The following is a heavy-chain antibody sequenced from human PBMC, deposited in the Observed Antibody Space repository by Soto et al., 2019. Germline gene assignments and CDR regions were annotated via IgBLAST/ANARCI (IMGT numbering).Heavy chain of an antibody. Sequence: QITLKESGPTLVKPTQTLTLTCTFSGFSLSTRGVGVGWIRQPPGKALDWLALIYWDDDRRYNPSLKSRLTIXXDXSXXQVVLTMTNMDPVDTATYFCAHSKKYDGQVHWFDPWGQGTLVTVSS. CDR2: IYWDDDR. J-gene: IGHJ5*02. V-gene: IGHV2-5*02. D-gene: IGHD1-1*01. CDR1: GFSLSTRGVG. CDR3: AHSKKYDGQVHWFDP.